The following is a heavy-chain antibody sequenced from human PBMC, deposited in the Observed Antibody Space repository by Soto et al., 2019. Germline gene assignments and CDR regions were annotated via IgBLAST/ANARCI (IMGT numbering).Heavy chain of an antibody. CDR3: ARKTWTSRTGLPFDY. CDR1: GGSFSGYY. J-gene: IGHJ4*02. Sequence: PSETLSLTCAVYGGSFSGYYWSWIRQPPGKGLEWIGEINHSGSTNYNPSLKSRVTISVDTSKNQFSLKLSSVTAADTAVYYCARKTWTSRTGLPFDYWGQGTLVTVS. CDR2: INHSGST. D-gene: IGHD7-27*01. V-gene: IGHV4-34*01.